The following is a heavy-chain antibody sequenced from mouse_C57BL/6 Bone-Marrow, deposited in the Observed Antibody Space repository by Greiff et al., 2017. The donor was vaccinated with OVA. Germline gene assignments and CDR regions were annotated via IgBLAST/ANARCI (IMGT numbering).Heavy chain of an antibody. J-gene: IGHJ4*01. CDR1: GYTFTSYW. Sequence: VQLQQPGAELVMPGASVKLSCKASGYTFTSYWMHWVKQRPGQGLEWIGEIDPSDSYTNYNQKFKGKSTLTVDKSSSTAYMQLNSLTSEDSAVYYCARRVSYYAMDYWGQGTSVTVSS. D-gene: IGHD6-2*01. CDR3: ARRVSYYAMDY. V-gene: IGHV1-69*01. CDR2: IDPSDSYT.